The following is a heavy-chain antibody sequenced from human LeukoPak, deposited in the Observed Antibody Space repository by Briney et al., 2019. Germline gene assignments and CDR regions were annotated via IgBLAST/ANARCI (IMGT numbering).Heavy chain of an antibody. Sequence: GGSLRLSCAASGFTFSNYDFHWVRQAAGKGLEWVSAIGVVGDTYYSGSVKGRFTISRESAKNSLYLQMSSLRDGDTAVYYCAREYCSGGNCAGGSYFDLWGRGTPVTVSS. CDR3: AREYCSGGNCAGGSYFDL. J-gene: IGHJ2*01. CDR1: GFTFSNYD. V-gene: IGHV3-13*01. D-gene: IGHD2-15*01. CDR2: IGVVGDT.